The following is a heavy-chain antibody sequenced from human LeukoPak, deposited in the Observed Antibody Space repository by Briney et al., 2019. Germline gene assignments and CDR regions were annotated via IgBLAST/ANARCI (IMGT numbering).Heavy chain of an antibody. CDR1: GGSISSGGYY. CDR2: IYYSGST. V-gene: IGHV4-31*03. J-gene: IGHJ6*02. D-gene: IGHD4-17*01. Sequence: PSQTLSLTCTVSGGSISSGGYYWSWIRQHPGKGLEWIGYIYYSGSTYYNPSLKSRVTISVDTSKNQFSLKLSSVTAADTAAYYCARDMIYGDYYYYGMDVWGQGTTVTVSS. CDR3: ARDMIYGDYYYYGMDV.